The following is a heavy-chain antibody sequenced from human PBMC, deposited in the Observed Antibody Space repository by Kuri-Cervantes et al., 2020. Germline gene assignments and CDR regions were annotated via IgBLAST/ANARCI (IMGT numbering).Heavy chain of an antibody. CDR2: IYHSGST. Sequence: SETLSLTCAVSGYSISSGYYWGWIRQPPGKGLEWIGSIYHSGSTYYNPSLKSRVTISVDTSKNQFSLKLSSVTAADTAVYYCARYCSTSSCYVGQNDAFDIWGQGTMVTVSS. D-gene: IGHD2-2*01. CDR1: GYSISSGYY. V-gene: IGHV4-38-2*01. J-gene: IGHJ3*02. CDR3: ARYCSTSSCYVGQNDAFDI.